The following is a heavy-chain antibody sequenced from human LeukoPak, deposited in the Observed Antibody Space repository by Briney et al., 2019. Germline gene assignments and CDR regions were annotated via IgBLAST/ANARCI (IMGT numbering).Heavy chain of an antibody. V-gene: IGHV4-39*07. CDR2: MYYSGTT. Sequence: SETLSLTCTVSGGSISSSSYYWGWIRQPPGKGLEWIGSMYYSGTTYYNSSLKSRVTISVDTSNNQFSLKLSSVTAADTAVYYCASRGYCSGGSCYHSDDAFDIWGQGTMVTVSS. J-gene: IGHJ3*02. D-gene: IGHD2-15*01. CDR1: GGSISSSSYY. CDR3: ASRGYCSGGSCYHSDDAFDI.